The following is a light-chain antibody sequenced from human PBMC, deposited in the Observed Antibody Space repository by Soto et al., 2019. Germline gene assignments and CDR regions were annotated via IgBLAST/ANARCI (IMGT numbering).Light chain of an antibody. V-gene: IGLV2-14*01. CDR3: TSYDDSSTPYV. CDR2: EVS. CDR1: NSDVGDYNY. J-gene: IGLJ1*01. Sequence: QSALTQPASVSGSPAQSLTISCTGTNSDVGDYNYVSWYQQPPGKTPKLMIYEVSNRPSGVSNRFSGSKSGNTASLTISGLQAEDEADYYCTSYDDSSTPYVFGTGTKLTVL.